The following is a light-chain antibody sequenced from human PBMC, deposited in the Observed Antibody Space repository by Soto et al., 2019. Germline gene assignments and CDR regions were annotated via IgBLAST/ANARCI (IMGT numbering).Light chain of an antibody. J-gene: IGKJ4*01. CDR3: QQYNNWPLT. V-gene: IGKV3D-15*01. Sequence: EIVMTQSPATLSVSPGERATLSCRASQSVSSYLAWYQQRPGQAPRLLIYDASHRATGIPARFSGSGSGTEFTLTISSLQSEDFAVYYCQQYNNWPLTFGGGTKVDIK. CDR1: QSVSSY. CDR2: DAS.